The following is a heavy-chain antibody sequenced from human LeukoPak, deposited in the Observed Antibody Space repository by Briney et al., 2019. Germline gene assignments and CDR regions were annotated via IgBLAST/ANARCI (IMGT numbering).Heavy chain of an antibody. D-gene: IGHD3-10*01. CDR2: IYHNAST. V-gene: IGHV4-38-2*02. J-gene: IGHJ6*02. Sequence: PSETLSLTCTVSGYSISSGNYWGWIRQSPGKGLEWIGSIYHNASTYYNPSLKSRVTILVDTSKNQFSLKRRSVTAADTGVYYCARHLRGTMVRGVIHYYYGMDVWGQGTTVTVSS. CDR1: GYSISSGNY. CDR3: ARHLRGTMVRGVIHYYYGMDV.